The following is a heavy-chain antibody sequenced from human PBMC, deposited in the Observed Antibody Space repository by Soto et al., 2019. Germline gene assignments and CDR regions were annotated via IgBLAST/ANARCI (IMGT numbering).Heavy chain of an antibody. CDR1: GFSLDNAGMG. J-gene: IGHJ4*02. CDR3: ARMLEAVSIVEYYFDY. CDR2: SFSDGGA. V-gene: IGHV2-26*01. D-gene: IGHD3-3*01. Sequence: QVTFRESGPVLVKPTETLTLTCSVSGFSLDNAGMGVSWIRQPPGKALEWLAHSFSDGGASYSTSLRSRLTISKDTPNSQVVLTMTNMHPADTATYYCARMLEAVSIVEYYFDYWGLGTLVTVSS.